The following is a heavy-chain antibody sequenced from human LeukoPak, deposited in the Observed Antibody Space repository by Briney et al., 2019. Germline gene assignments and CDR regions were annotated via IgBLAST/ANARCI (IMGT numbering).Heavy chain of an antibody. CDR2: IYYTGVI. V-gene: IGHV4-59*01. D-gene: IGHD2-2*01. Sequence: SETLSLTCTVSGGSIRTYYWRWLRQPPGKRLVWIAFIYYTGVINYNPSLKSRATISVDTPKNQVSLKLSSVTAADTAVYYCARGSSTADPWGHGTLVTVSS. J-gene: IGHJ5*02. CDR1: GGSIRTYY. CDR3: ARGSSTADP.